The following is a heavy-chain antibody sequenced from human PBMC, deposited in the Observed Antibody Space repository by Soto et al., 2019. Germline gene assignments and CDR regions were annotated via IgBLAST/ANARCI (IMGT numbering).Heavy chain of an antibody. CDR1: GFMFTKST. Sequence: PGGSLRLSCVASGFMFTKSTMNWVRQAPGKGLEWVSSITSASDYIFYADSVKGRFTISRDNANNSLYLQMNSLRAEDTAVYYCARVGTGSSTPLDIWVQGTMVTVSS. CDR3: ARVGTGSSTPLDI. CDR2: ITSASDYI. D-gene: IGHD3-9*01. J-gene: IGHJ3*02. V-gene: IGHV3-21*01.